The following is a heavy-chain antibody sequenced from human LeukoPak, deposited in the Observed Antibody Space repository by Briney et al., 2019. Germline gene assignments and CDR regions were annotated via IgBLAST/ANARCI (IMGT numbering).Heavy chain of an antibody. J-gene: IGHJ5*02. D-gene: IGHD2-15*01. CDR1: GGTFSSYA. V-gene: IGHV1-69*13. CDR2: IIPIFGTA. Sequence: ASVKVSCKASGGTFSSYAISWVRQAPGQGLEWMGGIIPIFGTANYAQKFQGRVTITADESTSTAYMELSSLRSEDTAVYYCARGGVVAALGGWFDPWGQGTLVTVSS. CDR3: ARGGVVAALGGWFDP.